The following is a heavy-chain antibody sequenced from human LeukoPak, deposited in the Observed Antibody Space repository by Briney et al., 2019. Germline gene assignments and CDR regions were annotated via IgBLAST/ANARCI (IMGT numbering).Heavy chain of an antibody. J-gene: IGHJ4*02. CDR3: AKELRRGIAARPAYFDY. Sequence: GGSLRLSCAASGFTFSSYAMSWVRQAPGKGLEWVSAISGSGGSTYYADSVKGRFTISRDNSKNTLYLQMNSLRAEDTAVYYCAKELRRGIAARPAYFDYWGQGTLVTVSS. CDR2: ISGSGGST. D-gene: IGHD6-6*01. CDR1: GFTFSSYA. V-gene: IGHV3-23*01.